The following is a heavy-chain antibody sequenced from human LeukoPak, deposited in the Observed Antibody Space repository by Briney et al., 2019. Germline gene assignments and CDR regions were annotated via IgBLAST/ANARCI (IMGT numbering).Heavy chain of an antibody. D-gene: IGHD2-2*01. J-gene: IGHJ6*02. V-gene: IGHV4-59*04. Sequence: SETLSLTCTVSGGSISSYYWSWIRQPPGKGLEWIGYIYYSGSTYYNPSLKSRVTISVDTSKNQFSLKLSSVTAADTAVYYCARYHLGHCSSTSCPYYYYYYGMDVWGQGTTVTVSS. CDR1: GGSISSYY. CDR2: IYYSGST. CDR3: ARYHLGHCSSTSCPYYYYYYGMDV.